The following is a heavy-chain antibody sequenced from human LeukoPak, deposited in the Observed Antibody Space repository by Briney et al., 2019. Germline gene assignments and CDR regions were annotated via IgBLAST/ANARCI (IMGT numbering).Heavy chain of an antibody. CDR1: GYTFTSYD. J-gene: IGHJ5*02. CDR3: ARALAAAGIADWFAP. Sequence: ASVKVSCKASGYTFTSYDINSVRQATGQGLEWMGGMNPNSGKTGYAKKFQGRATITRKPSISKAYMELSSLRSEDTAVYYCARALAAAGIADWFAPWGQGTLVTVSS. CDR2: MNPNSGKT. V-gene: IGHV1-8*03. D-gene: IGHD6-13*01.